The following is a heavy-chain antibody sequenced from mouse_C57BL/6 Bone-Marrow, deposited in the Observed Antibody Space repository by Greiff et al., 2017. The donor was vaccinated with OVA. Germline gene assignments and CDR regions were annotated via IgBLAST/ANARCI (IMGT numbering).Heavy chain of an antibody. CDR3: ARIAYYDYDWFAY. CDR1: GFSLSTFGMG. V-gene: IGHV8-8*01. CDR2: IWWDDDK. D-gene: IGHD2-4*01. Sequence: QVTLKESGPGILQPSQTLSMTCSFSGFSLSTFGMGVGWIRQPSGKGLEWLAHIWWDDDKYYNPALKSRLTISTDTSKNQVFLKIANVDTADTATYYCARIAYYDYDWFAYWGQGTLVTVSA. J-gene: IGHJ3*01.